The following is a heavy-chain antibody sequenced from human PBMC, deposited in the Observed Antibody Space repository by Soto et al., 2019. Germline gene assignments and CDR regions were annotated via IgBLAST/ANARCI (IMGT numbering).Heavy chain of an antibody. CDR3: ARDHSPSSFYYDSSGYFLDAFDI. Sequence: ASVKVSCKASGYTFTGYYMHWVRQAPGQGLEWMGWINPNSGGTNYAQKFQGWVTMTRDTSISTAYMELSRLRSDDTAVYYCARDHSPSSFYYDSSGYFLDAFDIWG. V-gene: IGHV1-2*04. CDR1: GYTFTGYY. D-gene: IGHD3-22*01. J-gene: IGHJ3*02. CDR2: INPNSGGT.